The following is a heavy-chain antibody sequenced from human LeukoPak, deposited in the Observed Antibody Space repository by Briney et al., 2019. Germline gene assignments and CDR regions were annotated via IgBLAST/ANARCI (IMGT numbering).Heavy chain of an antibody. CDR1: GYTFTSYG. CDR3: ARDHHYDSSGYPPDY. J-gene: IGHJ4*02. V-gene: IGHV1-18*01. Sequence: ASVKVSCKASGYTFTSYGISWVRQAPGQGLEWMGWISAYNGNTNYAQKLQGRVTMTTDTSTSTAYMELRSLRSDDTAVYYCARDHHYDSSGYPPDYWGQGTLVTVSS. D-gene: IGHD3-22*01. CDR2: ISAYNGNT.